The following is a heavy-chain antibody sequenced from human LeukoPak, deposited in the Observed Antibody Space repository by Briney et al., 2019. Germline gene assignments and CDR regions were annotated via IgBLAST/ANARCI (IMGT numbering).Heavy chain of an antibody. CDR2: ISYDGSNK. CDR1: GFTFSSYA. V-gene: IGHV3-30*01. J-gene: IGHJ4*02. D-gene: IGHD6-6*01. CDR3: ARDYSSSGPIDY. Sequence: GRSLRLSCAASGFTFSSYAMHWVRQAPGKGLEWVAVISYDGSNKYYADSVEGRFTISRDNSKNTLYLQMNSLRAEDTAVYYCARDYSSSGPIDYWGQGTLVTVSS.